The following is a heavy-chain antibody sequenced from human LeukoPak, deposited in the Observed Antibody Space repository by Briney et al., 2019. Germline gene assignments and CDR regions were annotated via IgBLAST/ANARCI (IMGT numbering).Heavy chain of an antibody. V-gene: IGHV3-48*03. CDR2: ISSSRSTI. Sequence: GGSLRLSCAASGFTFSSYEMNWVRQAPGKGLEWVSYISSSRSTIYYADSVKGRFTISRDNAKNSLYLQMNSLRAENTAVYYCAELGITMIGGVWGKGTTVTISS. D-gene: IGHD3-10*02. J-gene: IGHJ6*04. CDR3: AELGITMIGGV. CDR1: GFTFSSYE.